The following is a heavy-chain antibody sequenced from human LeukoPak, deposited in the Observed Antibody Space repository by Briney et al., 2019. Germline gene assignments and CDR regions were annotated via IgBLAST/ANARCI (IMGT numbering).Heavy chain of an antibody. D-gene: IGHD6-13*01. J-gene: IGHJ4*02. Sequence: ASVKVSCKASGYTFTSYGISWVRQAPGQGLEWMGWINTNAGNPTYAQGFTGRFVFSLDTSVSTAYLQISSLKAEDTAVYYCARGPPRIAAAGTYDYWGQGTLVTVSS. CDR2: INTNAGNP. CDR3: ARGPPRIAAAGTYDY. CDR1: GYTFTSYG. V-gene: IGHV7-4-1*02.